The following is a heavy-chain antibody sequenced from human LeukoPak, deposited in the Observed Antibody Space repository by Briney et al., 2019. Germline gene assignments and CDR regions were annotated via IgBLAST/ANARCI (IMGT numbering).Heavy chain of an antibody. CDR1: GFTFSSYA. V-gene: IGHV3-64*04. CDR3: ARGYYGDYVYDY. J-gene: IGHJ4*02. Sequence: GGSLRLSCSASGFTFSSYAMHWVRQAPGKGLEYVSGISTNGGSTYYADSVKGRFTISRDNVKNSLYLQMNSLRAEDTAVYYCARGYYGDYVYDYWGQGTLVTVSS. D-gene: IGHD4-17*01. CDR2: ISTNGGST.